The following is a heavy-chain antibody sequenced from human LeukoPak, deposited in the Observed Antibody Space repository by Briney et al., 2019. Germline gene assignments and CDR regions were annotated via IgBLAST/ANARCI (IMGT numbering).Heavy chain of an antibody. CDR2: IYYSGST. CDR1: GGSISSYY. Sequence: SETLSLTCTVSGGSISSYYWSWIRQPPGKGLEWIGYIYYSGSTNYNPSLKSRVTISVDTSKNQFSLKLSSVTAADTAVYYCARAPQDRYCSSTSCSYFDYWGQGTLVTVSS. CDR3: ARAPQDRYCSSTSCSYFDY. V-gene: IGHV4-59*12. D-gene: IGHD2-2*01. J-gene: IGHJ4*02.